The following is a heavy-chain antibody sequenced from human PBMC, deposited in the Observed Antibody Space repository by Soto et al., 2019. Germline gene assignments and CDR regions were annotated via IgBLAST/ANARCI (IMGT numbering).Heavy chain of an antibody. J-gene: IGHJ4*02. D-gene: IGHD2-8*01. V-gene: IGHV2-5*02. CDR1: GLSLSTSGVG. CDR2: IYWDDDK. CDR3: ALSTGYCPNGVCYFDY. Sequence: QITLKESGPTLVKPTQTLTLTCTFSGLSLSTSGVGVGWIRQHPGKALEWLALIYWDDDKRYTPSLRSRLTINKDTSKNRVVLTMTNMDPVATATYYCALSTGYCPNGVCYFDYWGQATLVTVSS.